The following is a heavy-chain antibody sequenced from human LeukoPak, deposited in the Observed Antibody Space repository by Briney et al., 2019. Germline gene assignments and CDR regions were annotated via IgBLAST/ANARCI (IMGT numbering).Heavy chain of an antibody. Sequence: ASVKVSCKASGYTFTGYYMHWVRQAPGQGLEWMGRINPNSGGTNYAQKFQGRVTMTRDTSISTAYMELSRLRSDDTAVYYCARDLAVTTYYYYYMDVWGKGTTVTVSS. CDR2: INPNSGGT. V-gene: IGHV1-2*06. CDR1: GYTFTGYY. D-gene: IGHD4-11*01. CDR3: ARDLAVTTYYYYYMDV. J-gene: IGHJ6*03.